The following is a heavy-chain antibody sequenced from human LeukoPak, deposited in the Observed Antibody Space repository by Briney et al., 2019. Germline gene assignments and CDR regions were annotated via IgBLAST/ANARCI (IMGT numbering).Heavy chain of an antibody. CDR3: ARDGSGFYYCYYMDV. J-gene: IGHJ6*03. CDR2: ISTVSTYT. Sequence: GGSLRLSCAASGFTFTDYSMTWVRQAPGKGLEWVSSISTVSTYTFYSDSVKGRFTISRDNRKNTLYLQMSSLSAEDTAVYYCARDGSGFYYCYYMDVWGRGTAVTVSS. D-gene: IGHD6-25*01. V-gene: IGHV3-21*01. CDR1: GFTFTDYS.